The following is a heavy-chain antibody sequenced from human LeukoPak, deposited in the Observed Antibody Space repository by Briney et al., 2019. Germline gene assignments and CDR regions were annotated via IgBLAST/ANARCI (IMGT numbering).Heavy chain of an antibody. CDR1: GFTFSPYT. Sequence: GGSLRLSCATSGFTFSPYTMTWVRQAPGKGLEWISSISSSSKYIYYGDSVKGRFTISRDNAKNSLYLQMNSLRAEDTAVYYCARGSFISANPYPRYSSSWCYDYWGQGTLVTVSS. CDR2: ISSSSKYI. D-gene: IGHD6-13*01. J-gene: IGHJ4*02. CDR3: ARGSFISANPYPRYSSSWCYDY. V-gene: IGHV3-21*01.